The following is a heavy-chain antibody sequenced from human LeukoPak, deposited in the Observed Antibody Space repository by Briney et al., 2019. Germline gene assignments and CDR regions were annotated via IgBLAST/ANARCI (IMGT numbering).Heavy chain of an antibody. J-gene: IGHJ4*02. CDR2: ISGSGSNT. Sequence: PGGSLRLSCAASGFIFSNYAMNWVRQAPGKGLEWVSGISGSGSNTYYADSVMGRFTISRDNSKNTLYLQMNSLRAEDTAVYYCAKDVLSGTYYYFDQWGQGTLVTVSS. V-gene: IGHV3-23*01. CDR3: AKDVLSGTYYYFDQ. D-gene: IGHD1-26*01. CDR1: GFIFSNYA.